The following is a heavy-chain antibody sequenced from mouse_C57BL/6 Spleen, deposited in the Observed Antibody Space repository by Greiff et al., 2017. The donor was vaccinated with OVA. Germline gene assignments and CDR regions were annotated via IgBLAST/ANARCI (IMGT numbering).Heavy chain of an antibody. V-gene: IGHV5-16*01. CDR1: GFTFSDYY. CDR3: ARDEYGSSWFAY. J-gene: IGHJ3*01. D-gene: IGHD1-1*01. CDR2: INYDGSST. Sequence: EVKLMESEGGLVQPGSSMKLSCTASGFTFSDYYMAWVRQVPEKGLEWVANINYDGSSTYYLDSLKSRFIISRDNAKNILYLQMSSLKSEDTATYYCARDEYGSSWFAYWGQGTLVTVSA.